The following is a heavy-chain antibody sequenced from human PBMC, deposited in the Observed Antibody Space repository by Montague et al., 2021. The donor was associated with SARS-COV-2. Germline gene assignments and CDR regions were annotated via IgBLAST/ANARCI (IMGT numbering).Heavy chain of an antibody. D-gene: IGHD5-24*01. CDR1: GGSISSSSYY. CDR3: AGGGGGRDGYNP. Sequence: SQTLSLACTVSGGSISSSSYYWGWIRQPPGKGLEWIGSIYFSGSTYYNPSLKSRVTVSVDTSKYQFSLKLSSVTAADTAGYYCAGGGGGRDGYNPWGQGTLVTVSS. V-gene: IGHV4-39*07. CDR2: IYFSGST. J-gene: IGHJ5*02.